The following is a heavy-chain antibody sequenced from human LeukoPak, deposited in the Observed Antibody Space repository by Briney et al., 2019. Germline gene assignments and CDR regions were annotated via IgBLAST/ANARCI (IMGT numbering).Heavy chain of an antibody. CDR3: ARPRGSGSYCYFDY. D-gene: IGHD3-10*01. CDR1: GYTFSSYG. J-gene: IGHJ4*02. CDR2: ISAYNGNT. Sequence: GASVKVSCKASGYTFSSYGISWVRQAPGQGLEWMGWISAYNGNTNYEPKFQGRVTMTTDTSTSTAYMEVRSLRSDDTAIYYCARPRGSGSYCYFDYWGQGTLVTVSS. V-gene: IGHV1-18*01.